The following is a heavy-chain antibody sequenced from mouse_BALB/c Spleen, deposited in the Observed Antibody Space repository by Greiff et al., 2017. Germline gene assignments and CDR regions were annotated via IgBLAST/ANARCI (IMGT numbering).Heavy chain of an antibody. CDR3: AGEEVAPDY. Sequence: VQLQQSGPELMKPGASVKISCKASGYSFTSYYMHWVKQSHGKSLEWIGYIDPFNGGTSYNQKFKGKATLTVDKSSSTAYMHLSSLTSEDSAVYYCAGEEVAPDYWGQGTTLTVSS. J-gene: IGHJ2*01. D-gene: IGHD1-1*02. V-gene: IGHV1S135*01. CDR2: IDPFNGGT. CDR1: GYSFTSYY.